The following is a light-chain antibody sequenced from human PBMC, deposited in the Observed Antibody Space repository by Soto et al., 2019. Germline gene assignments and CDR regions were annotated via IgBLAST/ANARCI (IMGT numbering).Light chain of an antibody. V-gene: IGLV1-47*01. Sequence: QSVLTQPPSASGPPRQRVAIPCSRSTSNIGSKYVYWYQQLPGTAPKLLIYRDDQRPSGVPDRFSGSKSGTSASLAISGLRSEDEADYYCAAWDGGLSGWVFGGGTKLTVL. CDR3: AAWDGGLSGWV. J-gene: IGLJ3*02. CDR2: RDD. CDR1: TSNIGSKY.